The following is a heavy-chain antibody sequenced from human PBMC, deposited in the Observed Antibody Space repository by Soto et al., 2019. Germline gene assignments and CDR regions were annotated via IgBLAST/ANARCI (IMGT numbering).Heavy chain of an antibody. D-gene: IGHD3-22*01. CDR3: ARAIGSTLFDY. V-gene: IGHV3-13*04. Sequence: GALRLSCSASGFTFSSYDMHWVRQGTGKGLEWVSAIGTTGDTYYAGSVKGRFTISRENAKNSLYLQMNSLRAGDTAIYFCARAIGSTLFDYWGQGTLVTVSS. CDR1: GFTFSSYD. CDR2: IGTTGDT. J-gene: IGHJ4*02.